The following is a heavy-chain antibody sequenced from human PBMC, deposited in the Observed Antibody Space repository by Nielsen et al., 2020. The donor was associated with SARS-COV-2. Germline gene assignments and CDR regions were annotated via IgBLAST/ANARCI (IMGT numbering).Heavy chain of an antibody. CDR2: IYSGGRT. J-gene: IGHJ4*02. CDR3: ASGYSYGSGLDY. D-gene: IGHD5-18*01. V-gene: IGHV3-23*01. CDR1: GFTFSSYA. Sequence: GESLKISCTASGFTFSSYAMSWVRQAPGKGLEWVSVIYSGGRTHYADSVRGRFTISRDNSKNTLYLQMNSLRAEDTAVYYCASGYSYGSGLDYWGQGTLVTVSS.